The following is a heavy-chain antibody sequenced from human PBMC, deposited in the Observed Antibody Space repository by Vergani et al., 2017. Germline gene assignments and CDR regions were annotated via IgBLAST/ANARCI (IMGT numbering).Heavy chain of an antibody. CDR2: IIPIFGTA. CDR3: ARGRGDGYNTDFDY. CDR1: GGTFSSYA. Sequence: QVQLVQSGAEVKKPGSSVKVSCKASGGTFSSYAISWVRQAPGQGLEWMGGIIPIFGTANYAQELQGRVTITADESTSTAYMGRRSLRSEDTVVEYCARGRGDGYNTDFDYWGQGTLVTVSS. J-gene: IGHJ4*02. D-gene: IGHD5-24*01. V-gene: IGHV1-69*12.